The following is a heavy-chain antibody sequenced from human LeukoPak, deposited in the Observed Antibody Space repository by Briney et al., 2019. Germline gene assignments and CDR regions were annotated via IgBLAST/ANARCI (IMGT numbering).Heavy chain of an antibody. J-gene: IGHJ5*02. CDR1: GYTFTGYY. Sequence: ASVKVSCKASGYTFTGYYMHWVRQAPGQGLEWMGWISPNNGGTNYAQKLQGRVTITRDTSIGTAYMELSRLSSDDTAVYYCARGPFMPNPWFDPWGQGTLVTVSS. CDR3: ARGPFMPNPWFDP. CDR2: ISPNNGGT. V-gene: IGHV1-2*02. D-gene: IGHD2-2*01.